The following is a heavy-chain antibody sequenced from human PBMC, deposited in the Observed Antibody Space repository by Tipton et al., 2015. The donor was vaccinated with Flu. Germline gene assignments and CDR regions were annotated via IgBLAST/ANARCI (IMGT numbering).Heavy chain of an antibody. CDR3: ARDPSLGMPEYLDS. J-gene: IGHJ4*02. V-gene: IGHV4-59*01. CDR1: SGSLSSFY. D-gene: IGHD2-2*01. Sequence: LRLSCIVSSGSLSSFYWNWIRQSPGKGLGWIGYIYNSVYTKYNPSLKSRVTISVDTSKNQFSLRLSSVTAADTAMYFCARDPSLGMPEYLDSWGQGTLVTVSS. CDR2: IYNSVYT.